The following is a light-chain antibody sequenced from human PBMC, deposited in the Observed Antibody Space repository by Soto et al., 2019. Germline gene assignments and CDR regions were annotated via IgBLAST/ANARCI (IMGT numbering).Light chain of an antibody. V-gene: IGLV1-40*01. Sequence: QSVLTQPPSLSGAPGQTIIISCTGGGSNIGAGFDVHWYQQLPGTAPKLLIYVNTNRPSRVPDRFSGSKSGTSASLVITGLQADDEADYYCQSYDTGLCGPVVFGGGTKLTVL. CDR3: QSYDTGLCGPVV. CDR1: GSNIGAGFD. CDR2: VNT. J-gene: IGLJ2*01.